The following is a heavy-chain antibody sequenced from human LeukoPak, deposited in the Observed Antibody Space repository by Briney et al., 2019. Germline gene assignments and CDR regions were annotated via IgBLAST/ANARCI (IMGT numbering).Heavy chain of an antibody. CDR2: IIPIFGTA. CDR3: ARVEAGYAAAGTGNWFDP. Sequence: ASVKVSCMASGGTFSSYAISWVRQAPGQGLEWMGGIIPIFGTANYAQKFQGRVTITTDESTSTAYMELSSLRSEDTAVYYCARVEAGYAAAGTGNWFDPWGQGTLVTVSS. CDR1: GGTFSSYA. J-gene: IGHJ5*02. V-gene: IGHV1-69*05. D-gene: IGHD6-13*01.